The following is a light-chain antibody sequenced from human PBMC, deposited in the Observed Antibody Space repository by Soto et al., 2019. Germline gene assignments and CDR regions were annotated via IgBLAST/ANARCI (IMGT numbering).Light chain of an antibody. V-gene: IGLV3-21*02. Sequence: SYELTQPPSVSEAPGQTARLTCGGSNIGSKTVHWYQQKPGQAPVLVVYDDADRPSGIPERFSGSNSGNTAALTISRVEAGHEADYYCQVWDANTDHVVFGGGTKVTVL. CDR1: NIGSKT. J-gene: IGLJ2*01. CDR2: DDA. CDR3: QVWDANTDHVV.